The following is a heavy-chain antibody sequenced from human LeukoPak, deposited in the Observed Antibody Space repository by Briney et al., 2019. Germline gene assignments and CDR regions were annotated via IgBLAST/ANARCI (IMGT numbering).Heavy chain of an antibody. J-gene: IGHJ3*02. CDR2: ISGSGGST. CDR3: AKDYVSYSSSWYVSDAFDI. CDR1: GFTFSSYA. D-gene: IGHD6-13*01. V-gene: IGHV3-23*01. Sequence: GGSLRLSCAASGFTFSSYAMSWVRQAPGKGLEWVSAISGSGGSTYYADSVKGRFTISRDNSKNTLYLQMNSLRAEDTAVYYCAKDYVSYSSSWYVSDAFDIWGQGTMVTVSS.